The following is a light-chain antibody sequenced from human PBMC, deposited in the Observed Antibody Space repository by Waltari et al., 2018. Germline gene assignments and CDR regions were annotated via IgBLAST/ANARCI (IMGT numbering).Light chain of an antibody. CDR3: QVWDSGSDHYV. CDR2: DDG. CDR1: KIGSKN. J-gene: IGLJ1*01. Sequence: SYELTQPPSVSVAPGQTARITCDGDKIGSKNVHWYQHKPGQPPVLVVYDDGDRPSGIPGRFSGSNSGNTAALTISRVDAGDEAEYYCQVWDSGSDHYVFGTVTKVTVL. V-gene: IGLV3-21*02.